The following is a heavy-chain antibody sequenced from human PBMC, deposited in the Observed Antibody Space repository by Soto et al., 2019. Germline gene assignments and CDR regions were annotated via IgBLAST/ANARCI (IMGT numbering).Heavy chain of an antibody. Sequence: ASVKVSCKASGYTFTSYDINWVRQATGQGLEWMGWMNPNSGNTGYAQKFQGRVTMTRNTSISTAYMELSSLRSEDTAVYYCARGRRVTRYYYYMDVWGKGTTVTVSS. J-gene: IGHJ6*03. CDR3: ARGRRVTRYYYYMDV. CDR2: MNPNSGNT. CDR1: GYTFTSYD. D-gene: IGHD2-21*02. V-gene: IGHV1-8*01.